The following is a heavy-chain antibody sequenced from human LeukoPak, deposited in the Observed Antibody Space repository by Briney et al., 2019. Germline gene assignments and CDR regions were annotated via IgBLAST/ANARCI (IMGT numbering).Heavy chain of an antibody. Sequence: GASVKVSCKASGGTFSSYAISWVRQAPGQGLEWMGGIIPIFGTANYAQKFQGRVTITADKSTSTAYMELSSLRSEDTAVYYCARDVWGGESSGWDFDYWGQGTLVTVSS. J-gene: IGHJ4*02. CDR1: GGTFSSYA. CDR3: ARDVWGGESSGWDFDY. D-gene: IGHD6-19*01. CDR2: IIPIFGTA. V-gene: IGHV1-69*06.